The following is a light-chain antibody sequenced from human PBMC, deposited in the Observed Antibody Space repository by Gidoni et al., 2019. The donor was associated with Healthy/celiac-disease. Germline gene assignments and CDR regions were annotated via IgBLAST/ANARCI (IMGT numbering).Light chain of an antibody. V-gene: IGKV3-20*01. J-gene: IGKJ1*01. CDR2: GAS. CDR3: QQSRT. Sequence: EIVLTQSPGTLSLSPGERATLSCRASQSVSSSYLAWYQQKPGQAPRLLIYGASSRATGIPDRFSGSGSGTDFTLTISRLEPEDFAGYYCQQSRTFGQXTKVEIK. CDR1: QSVSSSY.